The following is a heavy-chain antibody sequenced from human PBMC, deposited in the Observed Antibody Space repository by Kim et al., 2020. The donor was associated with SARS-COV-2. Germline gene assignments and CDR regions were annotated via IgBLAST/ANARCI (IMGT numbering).Heavy chain of an antibody. J-gene: IGHJ2*01. D-gene: IGHD5-12*01. CDR3: ARDPYGYKWYFDL. V-gene: IGHV1-3*01. CDR2: ISADIGNT. Sequence: ASVKVSCKASGFTFSGYAIHWVRQAPGQRLEWMGWISADIGNTKYSQSFQGRVTFTRDTSASIAYMELSSLRSEDTAVYYCARDPYGYKWYFDLWGRGTLVTVSS. CDR1: GFTFSGYA.